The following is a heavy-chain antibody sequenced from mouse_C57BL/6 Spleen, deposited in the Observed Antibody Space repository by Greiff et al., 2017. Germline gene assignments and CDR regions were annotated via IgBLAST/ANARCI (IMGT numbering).Heavy chain of an antibody. V-gene: IGHV5-17*01. D-gene: IGHD2-1*01. CDR3: ARVDYGKGYAMDY. CDR2: ISSGSGTI. J-gene: IGHJ4*01. CDR1: GFTFSDYG. Sequence: EVKLMESGGGLVKPGGSLKLSCAASGFTFSDYGMHWVSQGPEKGLEWVAYISSGSGTIYYADTMKGRFTISRDNAKNTLFLQMTSLRSEDTAMFYCARVDYGKGYAMDYWGQGTSVTVSS.